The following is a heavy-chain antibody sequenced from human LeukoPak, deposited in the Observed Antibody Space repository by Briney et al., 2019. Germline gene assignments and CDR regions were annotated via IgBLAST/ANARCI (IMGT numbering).Heavy chain of an antibody. CDR1: GGSFSGYY. Sequence: SETLSLTCAVYGGSFSGYYWSWIRQPPGKGLEWIGEINHSGSTNYNPSLKSRVTISVDTSKNQFSLKLSSVTAADTAVYYYARGKVGYYDSSGTVDYWGQGTLVTVSS. CDR3: ARGKVGYYDSSGTVDY. J-gene: IGHJ4*02. D-gene: IGHD3-22*01. CDR2: INHSGST. V-gene: IGHV4-34*01.